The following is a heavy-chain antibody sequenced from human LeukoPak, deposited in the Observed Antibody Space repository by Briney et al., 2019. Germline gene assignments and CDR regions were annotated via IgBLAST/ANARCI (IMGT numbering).Heavy chain of an antibody. CDR1: GGSICSGGYS. CDR3: ARAGNYDDSSGYYSTAVAFDI. CDR2: ICHSGST. J-gene: IGHJ3*02. Sequence: SETLSLTCAVSGGSICSGGYSGSWIRRPPGRGLEWIGYICHSGSTYSNPAPKSRVTISVDRSKNQFTLKLSSVTAADTAVYYSARAGNYDDSSGYYSTAVAFDIWGQGTMVTVSS. D-gene: IGHD3-22*01. V-gene: IGHV4-30-2*01.